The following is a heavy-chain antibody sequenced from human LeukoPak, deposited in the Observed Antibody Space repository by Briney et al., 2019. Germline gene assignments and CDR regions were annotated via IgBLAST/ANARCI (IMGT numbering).Heavy chain of an antibody. J-gene: IGHJ6*03. CDR3: ARQAPDGSSWYHVRSYYYYYMDV. V-gene: IGHV3-21*01. CDR1: GFTFSSYG. CDR2: MSSSSSYI. D-gene: IGHD6-13*01. Sequence: PGGSLRLSCAAPGFTFSSYGMTWVRQAPGKGLEWVSSMSSSSSYIYYADSVKGRFTISRDNAKNSLYLQMNSLRAEDTAVYYCARQAPDGSSWYHVRSYYYYYMDVWGKGTTGTISS.